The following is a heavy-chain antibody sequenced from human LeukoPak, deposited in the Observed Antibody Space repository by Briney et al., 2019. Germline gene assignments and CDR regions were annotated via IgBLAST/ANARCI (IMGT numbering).Heavy chain of an antibody. Sequence: GGSLRLSCEASGFTFSSYAMSSVRLAPGKGLEWVSGISGGGGGTYYADSVKGRFTISRDNSKNTLYLQMNSLRAEDTAVYYCARKYYYMDVWGKGTTVTVSS. V-gene: IGHV3-23*01. CDR3: ARKYYYMDV. CDR2: ISGGGGGT. CDR1: GFTFSSYA. J-gene: IGHJ6*03.